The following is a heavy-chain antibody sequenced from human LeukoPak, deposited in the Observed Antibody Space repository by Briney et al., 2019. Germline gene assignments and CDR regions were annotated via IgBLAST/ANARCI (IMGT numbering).Heavy chain of an antibody. D-gene: IGHD3-22*01. CDR2: IYHSGST. CDR1: GYSISSGYY. CDR3: ARSYYYYDSSGYSYAFDI. J-gene: IGHJ3*02. Sequence: SETLSLTCAVSGYSISSGYYWGWIRQPPGKGLEWIGSIYHSGSTYYNPSLKSRVTISVDTSKNQFSLTLSSVTAADTAVYYCARSYYYYDSSGYSYAFDIWGQGTMVTVSS. V-gene: IGHV4-38-2*01.